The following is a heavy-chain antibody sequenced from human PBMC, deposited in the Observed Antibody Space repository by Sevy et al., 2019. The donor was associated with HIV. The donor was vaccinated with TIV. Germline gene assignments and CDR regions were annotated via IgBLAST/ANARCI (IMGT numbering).Heavy chain of an antibody. CDR1: GFTFSDYY. V-gene: IGHV3-11*06. D-gene: IGHD6-19*01. CDR2: ISSSSSYT. J-gene: IGHJ4*02. CDR3: ARALDSSGWSAFDY. Sequence: GGFLRLSCAASGFTFSDYYMSWIRQAPGKGLEWVSYISSSSSYTNYADSVKGRFTISRDNAKNSLYLQMNSLRAEDTAVYYCARALDSSGWSAFDYWGQGTLVTVSS.